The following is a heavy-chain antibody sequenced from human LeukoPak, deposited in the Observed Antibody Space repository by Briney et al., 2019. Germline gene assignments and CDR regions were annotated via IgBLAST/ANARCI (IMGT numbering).Heavy chain of an antibody. CDR3: ARSAYYYDSSGYPYFDY. Sequence: SVKVSCKASGGTFSSYAISWVRQAPGQGLEWMGGIIPIFGTANYAQKFQGRVTITADESTSTAYMELSSLRSEDTAVYYCARSAYYYDSSGYPYFDYWGQGTLVTVCS. D-gene: IGHD3-22*01. J-gene: IGHJ4*02. CDR2: IIPIFGTA. CDR1: GGTFSSYA. V-gene: IGHV1-69*01.